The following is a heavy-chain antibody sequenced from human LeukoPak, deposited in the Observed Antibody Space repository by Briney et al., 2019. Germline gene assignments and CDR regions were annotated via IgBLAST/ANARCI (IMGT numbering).Heavy chain of an antibody. CDR1: GFTFSSYG. CDR3: ANTGYDFWSGYSYYFDY. J-gene: IGHJ4*02. CDR2: IRYDGGNK. Sequence: GGSLRLSCAASGFTFSSYGMHWVRQAPGKGLEWVAFIRYDGGNKYYADSVKGRFTISRDNSKNTLYLQMNSLRAEDTAVYYCANTGYDFWSGYSYYFDYWGQGTLVTVSS. D-gene: IGHD3-3*01. V-gene: IGHV3-30*02.